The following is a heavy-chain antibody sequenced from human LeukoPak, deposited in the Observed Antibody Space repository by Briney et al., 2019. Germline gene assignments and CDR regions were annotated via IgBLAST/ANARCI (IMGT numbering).Heavy chain of an antibody. J-gene: IGHJ3*02. CDR2: VSAYNGNT. CDR1: GYTFTSYG. D-gene: IGHD3-22*01. CDR3: AIVGRYYYDSSGAFAI. V-gene: IGHV1-18*01. Sequence: ASVKVSCKASGYTFTSYGISWVRQAPGQGLQWMGWVSAYNGNTNYAQKLQGRVTMTTDTSTSTAYMELRSLRSDDTAVYYCAIVGRYYYDSSGAFAIWSQGTMVTVSS.